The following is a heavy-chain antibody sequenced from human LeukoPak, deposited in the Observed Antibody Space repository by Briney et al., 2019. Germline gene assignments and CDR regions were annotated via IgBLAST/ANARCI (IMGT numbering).Heavy chain of an antibody. V-gene: IGHV1-18*01. CDR2: ISAYNGNT. D-gene: IGHD5-18*01. CDR1: GYTFTSYG. Sequence: ASVKVSCKASGYTFTSYGISWVRQAPGQGLEWMGWISAYNGNTSYAQNLQGRVTMTTDTSTSTAYMELRSLRSDDTAVYYCARSGGYSYGTGLFDHWGQGTLVTVSS. CDR3: ARSGGYSYGTGLFDH. J-gene: IGHJ4*02.